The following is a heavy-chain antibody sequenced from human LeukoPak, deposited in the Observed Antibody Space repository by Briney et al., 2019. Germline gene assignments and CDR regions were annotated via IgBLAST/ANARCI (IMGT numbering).Heavy chain of an antibody. J-gene: IGHJ6*02. CDR2: ISSSSSYI. D-gene: IGHD2-2*01. Sequence: GGSLRLSCAASGFTFSSYSMNWVRQAPGKGLEWVSSISSSSSYIYYAASVKGRFTISRDNAKNSLYLQMNSLRAEDTAVYYCARDFCSSTSCYFYYYYGMDVWGQGTTVTVSS. CDR3: ARDFCSSTSCYFYYYYGMDV. V-gene: IGHV3-21*01. CDR1: GFTFSSYS.